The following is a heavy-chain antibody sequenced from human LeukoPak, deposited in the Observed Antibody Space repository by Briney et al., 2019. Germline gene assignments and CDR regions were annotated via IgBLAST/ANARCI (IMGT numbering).Heavy chain of an antibody. CDR2: ISYDGSNK. CDR1: GFTFSSHG. Sequence: PGGSLRLSCAASGFTFSSHGMHWVRQAPGKGLEWVAVISYDGSNKYYADSVKGRFTISRDNSKNTLYLQMNSLRAEDTAVYYCAKNLNPFDYWGQGTLVTVSS. J-gene: IGHJ4*02. CDR3: AKNLNPFDY. V-gene: IGHV3-30*18.